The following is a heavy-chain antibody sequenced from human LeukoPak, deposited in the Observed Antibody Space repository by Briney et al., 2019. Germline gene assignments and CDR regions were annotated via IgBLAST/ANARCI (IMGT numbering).Heavy chain of an antibody. D-gene: IGHD7-27*01. CDR1: GGSISSSNW. J-gene: IGHJ4*02. V-gene: IGHV4-4*02. CDR2: IYHSGST. Sequence: SGTLSLTCAVSGGSISSSNWWSWVRQPPGKGLEWIGEIYHSGSTNYNPSLKSRVTISVDTSKNQFSLKLSSVTAADTAVYYCARVKTGDPFFDYWGQGTLVTVSS. CDR3: ARVKTGDPFFDY.